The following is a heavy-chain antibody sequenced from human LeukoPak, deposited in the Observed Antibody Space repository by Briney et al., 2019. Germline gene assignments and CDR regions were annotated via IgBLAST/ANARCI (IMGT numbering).Heavy chain of an antibody. D-gene: IGHD2-2*01. CDR2: IYYSGST. CDR3: ARHAIGYCSSTSCYPLTPHYYYYMDV. V-gene: IGHV4-59*08. Sequence: PSGTLSLTCTVSGGSISSYYWSWIRQPPGKGLEWIGYIYYSGSTNYNPSLKSRVTISVDTSKNQFSLKLSSVTAADTAVYYCARHAIGYCSSTSCYPLTPHYYYYMDVWGKGTTVTVSS. CDR1: GGSISSYY. J-gene: IGHJ6*03.